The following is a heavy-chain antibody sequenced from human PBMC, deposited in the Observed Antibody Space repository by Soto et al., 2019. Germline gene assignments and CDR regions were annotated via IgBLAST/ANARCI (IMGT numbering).Heavy chain of an antibody. V-gene: IGHV3-72*01. CDR2: IKNKANSYTT. Sequence: EVQLVESGGGLVQPGGSLRLSCAASGFTFSAHYMDWVRQAPGKGLEWVGRIKNKANSYTTEYAASVEGRFTISREDSQNSLYPQIHSLKTEVPPVYYCARVSLVEPSEGRYFDYWGQGSQVAVSS. J-gene: IGHJ4*02. CDR1: GFTFSAHY. CDR3: ARVSLVEPSEGRYFDY.